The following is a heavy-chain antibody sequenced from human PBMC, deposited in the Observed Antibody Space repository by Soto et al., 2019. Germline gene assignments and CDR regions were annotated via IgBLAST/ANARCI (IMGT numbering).Heavy chain of an antibody. CDR3: ATGDSGSWYDGAFDI. D-gene: IGHD6-13*01. Sequence: GGSLRLSCAASGFTFDDYAMHWVRQAPGKGLEWVSGISWNSGSIGYADSVKGRFTISRDNAKNSLYLQMNSLRAEDTALYYCATGDSGSWYDGAFDIWGQGTMVTVSS. J-gene: IGHJ3*02. CDR1: GFTFDDYA. V-gene: IGHV3-9*01. CDR2: ISWNSGSI.